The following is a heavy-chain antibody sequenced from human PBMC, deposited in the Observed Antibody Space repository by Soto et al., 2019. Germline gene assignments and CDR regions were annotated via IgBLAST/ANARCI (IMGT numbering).Heavy chain of an antibody. V-gene: IGHV1-18*01. CDR1: GYTFTSYG. D-gene: IGHD3-10*01. CDR2: ISAYNGNT. CDR3: ANFWCGEPTNYFYFGMDV. Sequence: ASVKVSCKASGYTFTSYGISWVRQAPGQGLEWMGWISAYNGNTNYAQKLQGRVTMTTDTSTSTAYMELRSLRSDDTAVYYCANFWCGEPTNYFYFGMDVWGQGTTVTVSS. J-gene: IGHJ6*02.